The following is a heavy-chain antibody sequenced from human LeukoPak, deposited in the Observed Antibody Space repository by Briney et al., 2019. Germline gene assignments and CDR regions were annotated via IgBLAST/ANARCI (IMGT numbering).Heavy chain of an antibody. V-gene: IGHV3-30-3*01. D-gene: IGHD3-10*01. CDR1: GFNISDFW. Sequence: PGGSLRLSCAASGFNISDFWMTWVRQAPGKGLEWVAVISFDGSKDYFADSVKGRFTISRDNSKNTMYLHMNSLRLEDTAVYYCARDSDTFGALDYWGQGTLVTVSS. CDR3: ARDSDTFGALDY. J-gene: IGHJ4*02. CDR2: ISFDGSKD.